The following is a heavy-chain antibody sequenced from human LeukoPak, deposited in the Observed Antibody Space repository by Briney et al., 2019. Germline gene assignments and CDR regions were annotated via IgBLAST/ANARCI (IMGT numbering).Heavy chain of an antibody. CDR2: INHSGST. D-gene: IGHD6-13*01. Sequence: PSETLSLTCAVYGGSFSGYYWSWIRQPPGEGLEWIGEINHSGSTNYNPSLKSRVTISVDTSKNQFSLKLSSVIAADTAVYYCARGTLFTIAAAGTRFDPWGQGTLVTVSS. CDR1: GGSFSGYY. CDR3: ARGTLFTIAAAGTRFDP. J-gene: IGHJ5*02. V-gene: IGHV4-34*01.